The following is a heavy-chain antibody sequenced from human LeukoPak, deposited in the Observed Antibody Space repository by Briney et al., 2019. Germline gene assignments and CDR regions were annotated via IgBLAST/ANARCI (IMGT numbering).Heavy chain of an antibody. CDR2: IYYSGST. V-gene: IGHV4-59*01. CDR1: GGSISSYY. Sequence: KSSETLSLTCTVSGGSISSYYWSWIRQPPGKGLEWIGYIYYSGSTNYNPSLKSRVTISVDTSKNQFSLKLSSVTAADTAIYYCARSVLGIDGTFDSWGQGTLVTVSS. D-gene: IGHD1-14*01. J-gene: IGHJ4*02. CDR3: ARSVLGIDGTFDS.